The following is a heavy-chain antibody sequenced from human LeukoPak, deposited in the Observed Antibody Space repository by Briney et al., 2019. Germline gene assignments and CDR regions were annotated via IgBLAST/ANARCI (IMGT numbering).Heavy chain of an antibody. V-gene: IGHV4-34*01. J-gene: IGHJ4*02. D-gene: IGHD6-19*01. Sequence: SETLSLTCAVYGGSFSGYYWSWIRQPPGKGLEWIGEINHSGSTNYNPSLKSRVTISVDTSKNQFSLKLSSVTAADTAVYYCARGHDAVAGTPFDYWGQGTLVTVSS. CDR2: INHSGST. CDR3: ARGHDAVAGTPFDY. CDR1: GGSFSGYY.